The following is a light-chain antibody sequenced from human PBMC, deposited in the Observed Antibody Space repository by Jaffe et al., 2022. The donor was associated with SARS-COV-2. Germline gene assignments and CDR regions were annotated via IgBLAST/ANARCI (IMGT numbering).Light chain of an antibody. V-gene: IGLV2-11*01. CDR2: LVH. CDR3: CSYVGASL. J-gene: IGLJ2*01. CDR1: SSDVGGNDF. Sequence: QSALTQPRSVSGSPGQSVTISCTGTSSDVGGNDFVSWYQQHPGKAPKLLIYLVHRRPSGVPDRFSGSKSGNTASLTISGLQAEDEADYYCCSYVGASLFGGGTKLTVL.